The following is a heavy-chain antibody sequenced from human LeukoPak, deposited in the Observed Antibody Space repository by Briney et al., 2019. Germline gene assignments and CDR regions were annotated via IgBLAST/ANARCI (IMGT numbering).Heavy chain of an antibody. CDR2: INPSGGST. V-gene: IGHV1-46*01. D-gene: IGHD5-12*01. CDR3: ARENYGGYTIFDY. J-gene: IGHJ4*02. Sequence: ASVKVSCKASGYTFTSYGISWVRQAPGQGLEWMGIINPSGGSTSYAQKFQGRVTMTRDTSTSTVYMELSSLRSEDTAVYYCARENYGGYTIFDYWGQGTLVTVSS. CDR1: GYTFTSYG.